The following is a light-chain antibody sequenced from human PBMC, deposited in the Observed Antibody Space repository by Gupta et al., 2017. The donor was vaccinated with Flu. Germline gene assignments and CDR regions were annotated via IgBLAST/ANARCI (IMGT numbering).Light chain of an antibody. CDR2: DAF. CDR1: QSVSSS. J-gene: IGKJ4*01. V-gene: IGKV3-11*01. Sequence: EIVLTQSPATLSLSPGETITLSCRASQSVSSSLVWYQQKPGQAPRLLIFDAFNSATGIPARFSGCGSGIDFTLTIISLEPEDLAVYYCHQRNSWPFTFGGGTKVEIK. CDR3: HQRNSWPFT.